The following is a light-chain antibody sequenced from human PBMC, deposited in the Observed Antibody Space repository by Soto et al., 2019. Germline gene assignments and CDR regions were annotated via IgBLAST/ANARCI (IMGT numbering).Light chain of an antibody. CDR1: QNVNTL. V-gene: IGKV1-5*01. Sequence: DIQMTQSPSTLSASVGDRVTFTCRASQNVNTLLAWYQQKPGKAPKLLIYPASTLEPGVPSRFTGSGSGTEFTLTIDSLQPDAFATYYCQQYEGFWTFGQGTTVEIK. CDR2: PAS. CDR3: QQYEGFWT. J-gene: IGKJ1*01.